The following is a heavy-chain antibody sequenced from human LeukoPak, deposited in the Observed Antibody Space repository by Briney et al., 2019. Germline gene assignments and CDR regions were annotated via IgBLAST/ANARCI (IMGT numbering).Heavy chain of an antibody. D-gene: IGHD2/OR15-2a*01. J-gene: IGHJ4*02. CDR1: GGSISSYY. CDR3: ARVVFWPWMTTLEHDY. CDR2: IYTSGST. V-gene: IGHV4-4*07. Sequence: SETLSLTCTVSGGSISSYYWSWIRQPAGKGLEWIGRIYTSGSTNYNPSLKSRVTMSVDTSKNQFSLKLSSVTAADTAVYYCARVVFWPWMTTLEHDYWGQGTLVTVSS.